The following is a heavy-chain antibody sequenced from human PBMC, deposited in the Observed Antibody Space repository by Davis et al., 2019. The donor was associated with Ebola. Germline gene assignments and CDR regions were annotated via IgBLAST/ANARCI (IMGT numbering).Heavy chain of an antibody. CDR3: ARDRGSYSRLFDY. D-gene: IGHD1-26*01. Sequence: PSETLSLTCAVYSGSFSGYYWNWIRQPPGKGLEWIGEINHSGSTNYNPSLKRRFTISIDTSKNQFSLKLTSVTAADTALYYCARDRGSYSRLFDYWGRGALVTVSS. CDR2: INHSGST. J-gene: IGHJ4*02. CDR1: SGSFSGYY. V-gene: IGHV4-34*01.